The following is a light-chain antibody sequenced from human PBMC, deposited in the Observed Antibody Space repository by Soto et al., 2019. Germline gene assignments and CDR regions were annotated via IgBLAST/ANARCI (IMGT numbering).Light chain of an antibody. CDR2: DSS. CDR1: QSVGNY. Sequence: EIVLTQSPATLSLSPGERATLSCRANQSVGNYLARYQQKPGQAPRLLIYDSSNRATGIPARFSGSGSGTDFTLTISSLEPEDFALYYCQQRSDRFSFGPGTKVDI. V-gene: IGKV3-11*01. CDR3: QQRSDRFS. J-gene: IGKJ3*01.